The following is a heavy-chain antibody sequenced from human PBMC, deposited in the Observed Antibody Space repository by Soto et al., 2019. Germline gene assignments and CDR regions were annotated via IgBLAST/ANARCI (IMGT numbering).Heavy chain of an antibody. CDR2: INHSGST. D-gene: IGHD5-12*01. Sequence: SETLSLTCAVYGGSFSGYYWSWIRQPPGKGLEWIGEINHSGSTNYNPSLKSRVTISVDTSKNQFSLKLSSVTAADTAVYYCARRWDGGYDMGGDAFDIGGKGTMVTVS. CDR3: ARRWDGGYDMGGDAFDI. CDR1: GGSFSGYY. J-gene: IGHJ3*02. V-gene: IGHV4-34*01.